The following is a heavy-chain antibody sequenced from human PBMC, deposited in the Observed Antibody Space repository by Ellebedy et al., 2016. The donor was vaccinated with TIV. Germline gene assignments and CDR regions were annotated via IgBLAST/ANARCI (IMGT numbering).Heavy chain of an antibody. V-gene: IGHV4-39*07. CDR2: VYQSGTA. CDR1: GDSISSSVYY. CDR3: GRLVAASHADS. J-gene: IGHJ5*01. Sequence: MPWETLSLTCTVSGDSISSSVYYWGWTRQPPGKGLEWIGTVYQSGTAWYNPSLRSRVTISLDTSKNQFSLRLKLTSVTAADTAVYYCGRLVAASHADSWGQGTLVTVSS. D-gene: IGHD5-12*01.